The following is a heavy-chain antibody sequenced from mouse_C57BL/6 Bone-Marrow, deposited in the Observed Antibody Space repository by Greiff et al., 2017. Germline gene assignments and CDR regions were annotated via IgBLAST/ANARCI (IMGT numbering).Heavy chain of an antibody. CDR3: ARWGCYGSGFAY. CDR2: IRNKANGYTT. J-gene: IGHJ3*01. V-gene: IGHV7-3*01. CDR1: GFTFTDYY. D-gene: IGHD1-1*01. Sequence: EVQGVESGGGLVQPGGSLSLSCAASGFTFTDYYMSWVRQPPGKALEWLGFIRNKANGYTTEYSASVKGRFTISRDNSQSILYLQRNALRAEDRATYYCARWGCYGSGFAYWGQGTLVTVSA.